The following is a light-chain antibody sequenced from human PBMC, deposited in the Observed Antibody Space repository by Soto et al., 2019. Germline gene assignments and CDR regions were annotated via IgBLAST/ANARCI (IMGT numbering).Light chain of an antibody. Sequence: AFRITPSPLSLHASQPARVTITCRASQGISSYLAWYQQKPGKAPKLLIYAASTLQSGVPSRFSGSGSGTEFTLTISSLQSEDFATYYCQQYYSYPLTFGGGTKVDIK. CDR2: AAS. CDR3: QQYYSYPLT. V-gene: IGKV1-8*01. CDR1: QGISSY. J-gene: IGKJ4*01.